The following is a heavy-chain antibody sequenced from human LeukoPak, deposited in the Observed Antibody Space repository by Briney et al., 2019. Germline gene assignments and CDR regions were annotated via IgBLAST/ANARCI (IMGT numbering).Heavy chain of an antibody. D-gene: IGHD5-18*01. Sequence: RASVNVSCKASGYTFTSYYMHWVRQAPGQGLEWMGIINPSGGSTSYAQKFQGRVTITADESTSTAYMELSSLRSEDTAVYYCARSQVDTAMVTIHWYFDLWGRGTLVTVSS. CDR1: GYTFTSYY. J-gene: IGHJ2*01. CDR3: ARSQVDTAMVTIHWYFDL. CDR2: INPSGGST. V-gene: IGHV1-46*01.